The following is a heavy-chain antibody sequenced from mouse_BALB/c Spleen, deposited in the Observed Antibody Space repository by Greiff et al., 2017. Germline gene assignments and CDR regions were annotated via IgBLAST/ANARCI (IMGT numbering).Heavy chain of an antibody. J-gene: IGHJ3*01. Sequence: VQLVESGPGLVAPSQSLSITCTVSGFSLTGYGVNWVRQPPGKGLEWLGMIWGDGSTDYNSALKSRLSISKDNSKSQVFLKMNSLQTDDTARYYCARDQGYYGSSWAYWGQGTLVTVSA. V-gene: IGHV2-6-7*01. CDR3: ARDQGYYGSSWAY. CDR1: GFSLTGYG. D-gene: IGHD1-1*01. CDR2: IWGDGST.